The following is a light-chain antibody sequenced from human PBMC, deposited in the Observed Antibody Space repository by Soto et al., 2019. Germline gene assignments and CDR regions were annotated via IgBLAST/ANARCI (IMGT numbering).Light chain of an antibody. CDR2: AAS. CDR1: QSISTY. Sequence: DIQMTQSPSSLSASVGDRVTITCRASQSISTYLNWYQQKPGKAPKLLIYAASRLQGGDPSRFSGSGSGTDFTLTISNLQPEDFATYYCQQSSNVFFTFGPGTKVDIK. CDR3: QQSSNVFFT. V-gene: IGKV1-39*01. J-gene: IGKJ3*01.